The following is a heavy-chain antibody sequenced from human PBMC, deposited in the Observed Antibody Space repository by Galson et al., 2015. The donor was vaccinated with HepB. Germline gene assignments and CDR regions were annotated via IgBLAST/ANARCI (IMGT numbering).Heavy chain of an antibody. CDR2: ISYDGSNK. V-gene: IGHV3-30*04. J-gene: IGHJ6*02. CDR3: ARDKDPSRTWVDGLIYYGLAV. D-gene: IGHD6-13*01. Sequence: SLRLSCAASGFTFSSYAFHWVRQAPGKGLDWVAVISYDGSNKNYADSVKGQFTISRDESRNTLHLQMNSLRAEDTAIYYCARDKDPSRTWVDGLIYYGLAVWGQGTTVTVSS. CDR1: GFTFSSYA.